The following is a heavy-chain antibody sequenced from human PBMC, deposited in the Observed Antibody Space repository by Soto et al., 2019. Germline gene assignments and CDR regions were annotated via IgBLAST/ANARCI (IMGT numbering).Heavy chain of an antibody. CDR1: GGSISSGGYS. CDR2: IYYSGST. CDR3: ARRWGPTFDF. D-gene: IGHD1-26*01. V-gene: IGHV4-61*08. J-gene: IGHJ4*02. Sequence: PSETLSLTCAVPGGSISSGGYSWSWIRQPPGKGLEWIGYIYYSGSTNYNPSLKSRVTISVDTSKNQFSLKLSSVTAADTAVYYCARRWGPTFDFWGQGTLVTVSS.